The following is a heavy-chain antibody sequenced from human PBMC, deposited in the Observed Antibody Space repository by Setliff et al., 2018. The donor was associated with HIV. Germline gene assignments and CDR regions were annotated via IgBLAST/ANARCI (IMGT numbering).Heavy chain of an antibody. J-gene: IGHJ6*02. Sequence: ASVKVSCKASGYTFTSYAMHWARQAPGQRLEWMGWINAGNGNTKYSQKFQGRVTITRDTSASTAYMELSSLRSEDTAVYYCARLNRWSIAVAGTHLYYYGMDVWGQGTTVTVSS. D-gene: IGHD6-19*01. CDR2: INAGNGNT. V-gene: IGHV1-3*01. CDR1: GYTFTSYA. CDR3: ARLNRWSIAVAGTHLYYYGMDV.